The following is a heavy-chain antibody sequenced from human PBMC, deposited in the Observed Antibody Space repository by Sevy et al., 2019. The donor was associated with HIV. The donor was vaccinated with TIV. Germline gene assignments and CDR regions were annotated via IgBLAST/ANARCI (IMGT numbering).Heavy chain of an antibody. Sequence: GGSLRLSCAASGFTFSNHGMHWVRQAPGKGLEWVAFIRYDGSNEYYGDSVKGRFTISRDNSKNTLYQQMNSLRPEDTAVYYCAKDRKVLLVVYAIPFDVFDIWGQGTMVTVSS. D-gene: IGHD2-8*02. CDR1: GFTFSNHG. CDR3: AKDRKVLLVVYAIPFDVFDI. CDR2: IRYDGSNE. V-gene: IGHV3-30*02. J-gene: IGHJ3*02.